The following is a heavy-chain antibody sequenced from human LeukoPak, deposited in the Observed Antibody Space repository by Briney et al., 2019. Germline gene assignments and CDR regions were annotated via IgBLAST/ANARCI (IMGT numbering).Heavy chain of an antibody. CDR3: ASYYYYYYMDV. CDR1: GFTFSSYS. CDR2: ISSSSSYI. J-gene: IGHJ6*03. V-gene: IGHV3-21*01. Sequence: GGSLRLSCAASGFTFSSYSMNWVRQAPGKGLEWVSSISSSSSYIYYADSVKGRFTISRDNAKNSLYLQVNSLRAEDTAVYYCASYYYYYYMDVWGKGTTVTVSS.